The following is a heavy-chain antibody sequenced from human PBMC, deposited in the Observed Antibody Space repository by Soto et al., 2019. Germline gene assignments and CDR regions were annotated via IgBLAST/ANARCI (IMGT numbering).Heavy chain of an antibody. D-gene: IGHD1-26*01. CDR1: GFTFSNAW. J-gene: IGHJ6*02. CDR3: TTDLPFVSGEYYYYYGMDV. CDR2: IKRKSENWKK. V-gene: IGHV3-15*07. Sequence: GGSLRLSCAASGFTFSNAWMNWVRQAPGKGLEWVGGIKRKSENWKKDYAAPVNGRFAISRDESNNTLYLQMNSLKTVDTSVNYCTTDLPFVSGEYYYYYGMDVWGQGTTVTVSS.